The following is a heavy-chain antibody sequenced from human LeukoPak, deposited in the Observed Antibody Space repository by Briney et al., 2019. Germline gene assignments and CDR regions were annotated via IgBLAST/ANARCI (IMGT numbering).Heavy chain of an antibody. V-gene: IGHV3-21*01. CDR3: ARDLGVVGAAFNFDY. CDR2: IRSSSSYI. CDR1: GFIFSTYS. J-gene: IGHJ4*02. Sequence: GGSLRLSCAASGFIFSTYSLNWVRQAPGKGLEWVSSIRSSSSYIYYADSVKGRFTISRDNAKNSLYLQMNSLRAEDTAVYYCARDLGVVGAAFNFDYWGQGTLVTVSS. D-gene: IGHD1-26*01.